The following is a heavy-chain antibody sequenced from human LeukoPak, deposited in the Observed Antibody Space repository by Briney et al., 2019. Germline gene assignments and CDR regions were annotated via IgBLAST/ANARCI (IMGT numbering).Heavy chain of an antibody. V-gene: IGHV4-59*01. Sequence: SETLSLTCTVSGGSISSYYWSWIRQPPGKGLEWIGYIYYSGSTNYNPSLKSRVTMSVDTSKNQFFLNLTSVTAADTAVYYCARDCGGDCYEFDYWGQGTLVTVSS. D-gene: IGHD2-21*02. J-gene: IGHJ4*02. CDR3: ARDCGGDCYEFDY. CDR1: GGSISSYY. CDR2: IYYSGST.